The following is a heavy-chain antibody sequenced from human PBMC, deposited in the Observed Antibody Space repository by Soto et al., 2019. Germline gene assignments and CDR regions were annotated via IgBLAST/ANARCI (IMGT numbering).Heavy chain of an antibody. CDR3: ARLGQLGGFDY. CDR1: GGPVSSYA. CDR2: IIPIFGTA. V-gene: IGHV1-69*13. J-gene: IGHJ4*02. D-gene: IGHD6-6*01. Sequence: SVKGFGKTSGGPVSSYAISCERRAPGQGLGWMGGIIPIFGTANYALKFHGRVTITADESTSTACMELSSLRSEDTAVYYCARLGQLGGFDYWGQGTLVP.